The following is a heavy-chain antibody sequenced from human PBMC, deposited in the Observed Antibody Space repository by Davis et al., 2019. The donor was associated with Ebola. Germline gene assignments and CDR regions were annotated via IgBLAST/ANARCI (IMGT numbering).Heavy chain of an antibody. CDR2: INHSGST. CDR3: ASLRDYWLRYGMDV. CDR1: GGSFSGYY. V-gene: IGHV4-34*01. D-gene: IGHD2-8*02. J-gene: IGHJ6*02. Sequence: MPSETLSLTCAVYGGSFSGYYWSWIRQPPGKGLEWIGEINHSGSTNYNPSLKSRVTISVDKSKNQFSLKLSSVTAADTAVYYCASLRDYWLRYGMDVWGQGTTVTVSS.